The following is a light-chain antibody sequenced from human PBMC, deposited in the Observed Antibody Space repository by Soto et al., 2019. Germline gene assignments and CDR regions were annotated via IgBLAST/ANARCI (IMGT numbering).Light chain of an antibody. Sequence: QSALTQPPSVSGAPGQRVTISCTGSRSNIGAGYDVHWYQQLPGTAPKLLIYGNSNRPSGVPDRFSGSKSGTSASLAITGLQAEDEADYYCQSYDSSLSGYVVFGGGTKLIVL. CDR3: QSYDSSLSGYVV. V-gene: IGLV1-40*01. CDR2: GNS. J-gene: IGLJ2*01. CDR1: RSNIGAGYD.